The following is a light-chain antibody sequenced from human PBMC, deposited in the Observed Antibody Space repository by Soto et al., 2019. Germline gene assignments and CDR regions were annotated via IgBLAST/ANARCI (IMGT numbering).Light chain of an antibody. J-gene: IGLJ1*01. Sequence: QSALTQPASVSGSPGQSITISCTGTSDDVGKYNLVSWYQHHPGKAPKLIIYDVTQWPSGASNRFSGSKSGNTASLTIFGLQADDEADYYCCSYAGATTFYVFXTGTKLTVL. CDR1: SDDVGKYNL. CDR3: CSYAGATTFYV. CDR2: DVT. V-gene: IGLV2-23*02.